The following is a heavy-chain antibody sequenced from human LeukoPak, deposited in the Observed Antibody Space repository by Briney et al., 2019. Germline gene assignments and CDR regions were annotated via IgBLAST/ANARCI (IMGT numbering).Heavy chain of an antibody. V-gene: IGHV3-21*04. Sequence: PGGSLRLSCAASGFTFSSYSMNWVRQAPGKGLEWVTSISSSSSYIYYADSVKGRFTISRDNAKNSLYLQMNSLRAEDTAVYYCARWGVSAVAGTSPLSWFDPWGQGTLVTVSS. D-gene: IGHD6-19*01. J-gene: IGHJ5*02. CDR3: ARWGVSAVAGTSPLSWFDP. CDR1: GFTFSSYS. CDR2: ISSSSSYI.